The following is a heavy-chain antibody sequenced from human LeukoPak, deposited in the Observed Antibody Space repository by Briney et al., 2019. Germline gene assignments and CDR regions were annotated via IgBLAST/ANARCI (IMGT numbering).Heavy chain of an antibody. D-gene: IGHD2-15*01. CDR2: ISGRDGST. CDR1: GFTFSSYW. CDR3: AKSGLNRFDY. V-gene: IGHV3-23*01. Sequence: GGSLRLSCAASGFTFSSYWMSWVRQAPGKGLEWVSGISGRDGSTYYADSVRGRFTISRDNSKNTLYLMNSLRAEDTAIYYCAKSGLNRFDYWGQGTLVTVSS. J-gene: IGHJ4*02.